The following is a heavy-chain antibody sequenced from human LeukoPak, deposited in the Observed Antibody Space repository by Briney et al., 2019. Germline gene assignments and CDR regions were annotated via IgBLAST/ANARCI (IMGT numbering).Heavy chain of an antibody. D-gene: IGHD4-23*01. CDR3: ARVPRWYVIDY. CDR2: ISTSGSTI. Sequence: PGGSQRLSCAASGFTFSSYEMKWVRQAPGKGLEWVSYISTSGSTIYYADSVKGRFTISRDNANNSLYLQMNSLRAEDTAVYYCARVPRWYVIDYWGEGTLASVSS. V-gene: IGHV3-48*03. CDR1: GFTFSSYE. J-gene: IGHJ4*01.